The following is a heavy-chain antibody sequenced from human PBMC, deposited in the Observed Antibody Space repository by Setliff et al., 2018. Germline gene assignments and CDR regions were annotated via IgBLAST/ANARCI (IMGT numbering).Heavy chain of an antibody. Sequence: SETLSLTCTVSGGSISSGDYYWSWIRQPPGKGLEWIGYIYYSGSTYYNPSLKSRVTISVDTSKNEFSLKLSSVTAADTAVYYCARDGDYYGSGNRFDPWGQGTLVTVLL. D-gene: IGHD3-10*01. V-gene: IGHV4-30-4*08. J-gene: IGHJ5*02. CDR3: ARDGDYYGSGNRFDP. CDR1: GGSISSGDYY. CDR2: IYYSGST.